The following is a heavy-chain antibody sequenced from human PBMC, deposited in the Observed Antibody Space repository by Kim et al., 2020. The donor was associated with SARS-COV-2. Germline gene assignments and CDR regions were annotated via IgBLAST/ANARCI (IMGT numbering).Heavy chain of an antibody. V-gene: IGHV4-39*01. CDR2: IYYSGST. J-gene: IGHJ4*02. Sequence: SETLSLTCTVSGGSISSSSYYWGWIRQPPGKGLEWIGSIYYSGSTYYNPSLKSRVTISVDTSKNQFSLKLSSVTAADTAVYYCARRRGGTGFDYWGQGT. D-gene: IGHD1-1*01. CDR1: GGSISSSSYY. CDR3: ARRRGGTGFDY.